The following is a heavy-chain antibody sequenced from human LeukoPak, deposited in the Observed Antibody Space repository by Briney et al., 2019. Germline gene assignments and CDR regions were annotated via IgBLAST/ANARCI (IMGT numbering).Heavy chain of an antibody. V-gene: IGHV3-74*01. CDR2: MNSDGSST. J-gene: IGHJ5*02. CDR1: GFTFSNYW. Sequence: PGGSLRLSCAASGFTFSNYWMHWVRQAPGKGLVWVSRMNSDGSSTSYADSVKGRFTISRDNAKNTLYLQMNSLRAEDTAVYYCARALAVAGTGGFDPWGQETLVTVSS. CDR3: ARALAVAGTGGFDP. D-gene: IGHD6-19*01.